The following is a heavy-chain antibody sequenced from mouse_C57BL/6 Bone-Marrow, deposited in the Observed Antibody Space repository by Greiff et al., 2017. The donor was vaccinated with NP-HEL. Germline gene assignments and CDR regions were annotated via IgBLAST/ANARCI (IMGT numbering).Heavy chain of an antibody. D-gene: IGHD1-1*01. CDR3: ARRGGYYGSSPAWFAY. CDR1: GYTFTSYT. CDR2: INPSSGYT. V-gene: IGHV1-4*01. Sequence: QVQLQQSGAELARPGASVKMSCKASGYTFTSYTMHWVKQRPGQGLEWIGYINPSSGYTKYNQKFKDKATLTADKSSSTAYMQLSSLTSEDSAVYYWARRGGYYGSSPAWFAYWGQGTLVTVSA. J-gene: IGHJ3*01.